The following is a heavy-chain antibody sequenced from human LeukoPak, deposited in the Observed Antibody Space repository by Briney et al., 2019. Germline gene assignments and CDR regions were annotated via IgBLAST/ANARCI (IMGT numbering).Heavy chain of an antibody. Sequence: ASVKVSCKTSGYTFTSYDINWVRQATGQGPEWMGWMNPNSGNTGYAQKFQGRVTMTRNTSISTAYMELSSLRSEDTAVYYCARGTVVVVAAAREPNYYYYGMDVWGQGTTVTVSS. D-gene: IGHD2-15*01. CDR1: GYTFTSYD. V-gene: IGHV1-8*01. CDR2: MNPNSGNT. CDR3: ARGTVVVVAAAREPNYYYYGMDV. J-gene: IGHJ6*02.